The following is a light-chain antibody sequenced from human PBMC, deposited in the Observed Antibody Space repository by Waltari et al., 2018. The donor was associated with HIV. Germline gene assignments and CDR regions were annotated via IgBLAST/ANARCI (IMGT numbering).Light chain of an antibody. Sequence: EIVMTQSPATLSVSPGERATLSCRASQSVGSNLAWYQQKPGQAPRLLIHGASTRATGIPARFSGSGSGTEFTLTISSLQSEDFAVYYCQQYNNWPPFTFGPGTKVDIK. J-gene: IGKJ3*01. CDR2: GAS. V-gene: IGKV3-15*01. CDR3: QQYNNWPPFT. CDR1: QSVGSN.